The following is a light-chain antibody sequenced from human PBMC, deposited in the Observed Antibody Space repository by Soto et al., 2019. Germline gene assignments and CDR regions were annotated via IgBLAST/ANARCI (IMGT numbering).Light chain of an antibody. V-gene: IGKV1-39*01. CDR1: QSISSY. J-gene: IGKJ1*01. CDR2: AAS. CDR3: QKSYSTHLT. Sequence: EIQMTQSPSYIAASVGERVTITCRASQSISSYLNWYQQKPGKATKLLIYAASSLQSGVPSRFSGSGSGTDFTLTISSLQPEDFATYYCQKSYSTHLTFGQGTKVDIK.